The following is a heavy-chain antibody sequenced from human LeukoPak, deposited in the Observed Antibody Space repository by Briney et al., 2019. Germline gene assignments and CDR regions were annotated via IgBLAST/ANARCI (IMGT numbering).Heavy chain of an antibody. CDR1: SASISSSNW. Sequence: PSETLSLTCAVSSASISSSNWWSWVRQPPGKGLEWIGEIYHSGSTNYNPSLKSRVTISLDKSKNQFSLKLSSVTAADTAVYYCASGSGGGEYYFDYWGQGTLVTVS. CDR3: ASGSGGGEYYFDY. D-gene: IGHD3-10*01. CDR2: IYHSGST. J-gene: IGHJ4*02. V-gene: IGHV4-4*02.